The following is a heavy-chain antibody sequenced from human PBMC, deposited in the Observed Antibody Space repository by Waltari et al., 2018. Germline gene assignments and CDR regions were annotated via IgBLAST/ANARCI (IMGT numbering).Heavy chain of an antibody. CDR1: GLTFSNAV. Sequence: EVQLVESGGGLVKHGGCLRISCAAYGLTFSNAVMSWVRQAPGKGLEWVGRIKSKTDGGTTDYAAPVKGRFTISRDDSKNTLYLQMNSLKTEDTAVYYCTTADSRGGAYWGQGTLVTVSS. CDR2: IKSKTDGGTT. J-gene: IGHJ4*02. CDR3: TTADSRGGAY. V-gene: IGHV3-15*01. D-gene: IGHD6-13*01.